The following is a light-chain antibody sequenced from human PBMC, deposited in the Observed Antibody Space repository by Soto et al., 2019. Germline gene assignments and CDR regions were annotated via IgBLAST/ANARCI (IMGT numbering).Light chain of an antibody. J-gene: IGLJ1*01. CDR3: SSYTISSTYV. CDR1: SSDVGSYNR. Sequence: QSVLTQPPSVSGSPGQSVALSRTGTSSDVGSYNRVSWYQQPPGTAPKLMIYDVNNRPSGVPDRFSGSKSGNTASLTISGLQAEDEADYYCSSYTISSTYVFVTGTKVTVL. CDR2: DVN. V-gene: IGLV2-18*02.